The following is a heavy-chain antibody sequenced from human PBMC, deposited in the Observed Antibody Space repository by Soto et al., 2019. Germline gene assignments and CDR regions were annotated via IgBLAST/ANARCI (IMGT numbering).Heavy chain of an antibody. CDR3: ARDQSPSGGWPGMDV. Sequence: ASVKVSCKASGYTFTDYYMHWVRQAPGQGLEWMGWINPNSGGTNYAQKFQGRVTMTRDTSISTAYMELNRLRSDDTAVYYCARDQSPSGGWPGMDVWGQGTTVTVSS. CDR1: GYTFTDYY. V-gene: IGHV1-2*02. CDR2: INPNSGGT. J-gene: IGHJ6*02. D-gene: IGHD6-19*01.